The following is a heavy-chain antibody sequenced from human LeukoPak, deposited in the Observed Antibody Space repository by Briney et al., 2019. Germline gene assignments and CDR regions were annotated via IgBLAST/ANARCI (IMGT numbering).Heavy chain of an antibody. D-gene: IGHD6-13*01. CDR1: GGSISSGSYY. J-gene: IGHJ4*02. CDR3: ARGVSAAGTEVFDY. V-gene: IGHV4-61*02. CDR2: IYTSGST. Sequence: SQTLSLTCTVSGGSISSGSYYWSWIRQPAGKGLEWIGRIYTSGSTNYNPSLKSRVTISVDTSKNQFSLKLSSVTAADTAVYYCARGVSAAGTEVFDYWGQGTLVTVSS.